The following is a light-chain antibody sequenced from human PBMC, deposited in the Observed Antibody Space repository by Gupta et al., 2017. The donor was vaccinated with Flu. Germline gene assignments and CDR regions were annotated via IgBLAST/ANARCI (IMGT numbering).Light chain of an antibody. CDR2: KDT. J-gene: IGLJ3*02. Sequence: GKTTRIICSGNEWTKHYTYWYQPKAAQARVLVIFKDTSRAAGIPGRISGSTCGTTVMVTISEGEEEDEADYFCFAADSGGNWVFGGGTKLTVL. V-gene: IGLV3-25*03. CDR3: FAADSGGNWV. CDR1: EWTKHY.